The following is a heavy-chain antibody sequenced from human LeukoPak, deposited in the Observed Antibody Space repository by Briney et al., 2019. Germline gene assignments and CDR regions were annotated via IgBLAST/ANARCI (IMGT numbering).Heavy chain of an antibody. CDR3: AKVRMITMIAYDAFDI. J-gene: IGHJ3*02. Sequence: HTGGSLRLSCAASGFTFSSYSMNWVRQAPDKGLEWVSTISGSGGSTYYADSVKGRFTISRDNSKNTLYLQMNSLRAEDTAVYYCAKVRMITMIAYDAFDIWGQGTMVTVSS. CDR1: GFTFSSYS. V-gene: IGHV3-23*01. D-gene: IGHD3-22*01. CDR2: ISGSGGST.